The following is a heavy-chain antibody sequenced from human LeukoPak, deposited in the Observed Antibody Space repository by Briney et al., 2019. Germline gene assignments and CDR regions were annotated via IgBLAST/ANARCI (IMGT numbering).Heavy chain of an antibody. V-gene: IGHV1-2*02. D-gene: IGHD6-19*01. CDR3: AIGHQYSSVWSPLDY. J-gene: IGHJ4*02. CDR2: INPHSGGT. CDR1: GYTFTGYY. Sequence: RASVKVSCKASGYTFTGYYIHWVRQAPGQGLEWMGWINPHSGGTNYAQKFQGGVTMTRDTSITTAYMELSSLRSDDTAVYYCAIGHQYSSVWSPLDYWGQGTLVTVYS.